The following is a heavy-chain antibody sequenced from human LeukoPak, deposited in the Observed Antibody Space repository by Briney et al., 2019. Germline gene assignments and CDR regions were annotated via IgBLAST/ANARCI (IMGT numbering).Heavy chain of an antibody. CDR2: IKSKTDGGTT. D-gene: IGHD3-9*01. CDR3: STDSTIVY. V-gene: IGHV3-15*01. CDR1: GIIFSNYW. J-gene: IGHJ4*02. Sequence: GGSLRLSCAASGIIFSNYWMSWVRQAPGKGLEWVGRIKSKTDGGTTDYAAPVKGRFSISRDDSKNTLYLQMNSLKTEDTAVYYCSTDSTIVYWGQGTLVTVSS.